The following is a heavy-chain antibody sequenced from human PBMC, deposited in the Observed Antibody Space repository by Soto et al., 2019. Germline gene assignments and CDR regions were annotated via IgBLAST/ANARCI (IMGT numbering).Heavy chain of an antibody. CDR1: GYTFTHYY. D-gene: IGHD5-18*01. V-gene: IGHV1-46*01. CDR3: ATSVNSAMAFDY. J-gene: IGHJ4*02. CDR2: INPNGGST. Sequence: QVQLVQSGAEVKKPGASVKVSCKASGYTFTHYYIHWVRQAPGQGLEWMGIINPNGGSTTYAQKFRAGFTMTRDTYTSTVYMELSSLRSEDSAVYYCATSVNSAMAFDYWGQGTLVTVSS.